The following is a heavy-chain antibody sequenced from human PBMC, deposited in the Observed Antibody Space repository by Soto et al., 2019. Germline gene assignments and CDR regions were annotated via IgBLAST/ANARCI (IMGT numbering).Heavy chain of an antibody. J-gene: IGHJ3*02. CDR2: IYYSGST. D-gene: IGHD3-16*02. CDR1: GGSISSYY. V-gene: IGHV4-59*01. CDR3: ARAPPGGYPRAFDI. Sequence: SETLSLTCTVSGGSISSYYWSWIRQPPGKGLEWIGYIYYSGSTNYNPSLKSRVTISVDTSKNQFSLKLSSVTAADTAVYYCARAPPGGYPRAFDICGQGTMVTVS.